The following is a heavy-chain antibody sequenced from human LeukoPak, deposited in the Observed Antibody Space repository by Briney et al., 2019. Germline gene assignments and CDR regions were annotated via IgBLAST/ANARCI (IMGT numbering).Heavy chain of an antibody. Sequence: ASVKVSCKASGYTFTSYYMHWVRQAPGQGLEWMGIINPSGGSTSYAQKFQGRVTMTRDMSTSTVYMELSSLRSEDTAVYYCARVGMYYDFWSGYPVGGQAVGDTYYFDYWGQGTLVTVSS. CDR1: GYTFTSYY. J-gene: IGHJ4*02. CDR2: INPSGGST. CDR3: ARVGMYYDFWSGYPVGGQAVGDTYYFDY. V-gene: IGHV1-46*01. D-gene: IGHD3-3*01.